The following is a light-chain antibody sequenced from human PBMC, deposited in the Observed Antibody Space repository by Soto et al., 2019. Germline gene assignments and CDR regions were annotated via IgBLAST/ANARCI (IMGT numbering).Light chain of an antibody. CDR1: QRVRSDY. Sequence: EIVLTQSPGTLSLSPGERATLSCRASQRVRSDYLAWYQQKPGQAPRLFIYGTSSRATGIPDRFSGSGSGTDFTLTISRLEPEDFAVYYCQQYGSSRLTFGGGTNVEIK. V-gene: IGKV3-20*01. CDR3: QQYGSSRLT. CDR2: GTS. J-gene: IGKJ4*01.